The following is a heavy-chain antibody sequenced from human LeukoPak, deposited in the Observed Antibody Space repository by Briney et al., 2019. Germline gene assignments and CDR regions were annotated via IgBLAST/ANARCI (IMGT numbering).Heavy chain of an antibody. CDR1: GGSFSGYY. Sequence: SETLSLTCAVYGGSFSGYYWSWIRQPSGKGLEWIGEINHSGSTNYNPSLKSRVTISVDTSKNQFSLKLSSVTAADTAVYYCARAGIVVVPAAMKYYFDYWGQGTLVTVSS. CDR3: ARAGIVVVPAAMKYYFDY. D-gene: IGHD2-2*01. J-gene: IGHJ4*02. CDR2: INHSGST. V-gene: IGHV4-34*01.